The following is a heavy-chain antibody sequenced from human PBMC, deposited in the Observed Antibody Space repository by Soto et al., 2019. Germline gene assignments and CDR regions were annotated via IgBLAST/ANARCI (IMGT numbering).Heavy chain of an antibody. CDR3: ARDLGDFWSGYPYYYYGMDV. J-gene: IGHJ6*02. Sequence: PSETLSLPCTVSGGSISSYYWSWIRQPAGKGLEWIGRIYTSGSTNYNPSLKSRVTMSVDTSKNQFSLKLSSVTAADTAVYYCARDLGDFWSGYPYYYYGMDVWGQGTTVT. V-gene: IGHV4-4*07. D-gene: IGHD3-3*01. CDR1: GGSISSYY. CDR2: IYTSGST.